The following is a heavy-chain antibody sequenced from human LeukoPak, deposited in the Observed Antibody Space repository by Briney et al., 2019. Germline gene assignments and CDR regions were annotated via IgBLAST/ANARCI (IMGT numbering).Heavy chain of an antibody. V-gene: IGHV3-33*01. J-gene: IGHJ4*01. CDR1: GFIFSHHG. Sequence: GGSLRLSCAASGFIFSHHGMYWVRQAPGKGLEWVAVIWSDGTNRFYADSVKGRFTISRDNSQNTVFLQMDSLRVKDTAIYYCARDAQRGFDYSNSLKYWGHGTLVTVSS. CDR2: IWSDGTNR. D-gene: IGHD4-11*01. CDR3: ARDAQRGFDYSNSLKY.